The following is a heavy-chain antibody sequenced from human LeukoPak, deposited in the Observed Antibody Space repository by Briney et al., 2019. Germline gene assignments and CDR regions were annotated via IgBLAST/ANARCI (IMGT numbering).Heavy chain of an antibody. D-gene: IGHD6-19*01. CDR3: ASSIAVAALDLYYYGMDV. CDR1: GGTFSSYA. J-gene: IGHJ6*02. V-gene: IGHV1-69*13. CDR2: IIPIFGTA. Sequence: SVKVSCKASGGTFSSYAISWVRQAPGQGLEWMGGIIPIFGTANYAQKFQGRVTITADESTSTAYMELRSLRSDDTAVYYCASSIAVAALDLYYYGMDVWGQGTTVTVSS.